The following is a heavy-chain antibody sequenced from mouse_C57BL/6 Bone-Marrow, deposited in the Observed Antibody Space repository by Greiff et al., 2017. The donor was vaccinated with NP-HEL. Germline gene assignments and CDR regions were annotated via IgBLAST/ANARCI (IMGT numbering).Heavy chain of an antibody. J-gene: IGHJ4*01. Sequence: EVMLVESGGGLVQPKGSLKLSCAASGFSFNTYAMNWVRQAPGKGLEWVARIRSKSNNYATYYADSVKDRFTISRDDSESMLYLQMNNLKTEDTAMYYCVRAGYYSYYYAMDYWGQGTSVTVSS. CDR1: GFSFNTYA. V-gene: IGHV10-1*01. CDR2: IRSKSNNYAT. CDR3: VRAGYYSYYYAMDY. D-gene: IGHD2-3*01.